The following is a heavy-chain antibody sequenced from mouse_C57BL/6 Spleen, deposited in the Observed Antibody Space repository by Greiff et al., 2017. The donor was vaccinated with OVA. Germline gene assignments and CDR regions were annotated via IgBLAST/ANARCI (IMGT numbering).Heavy chain of an antibody. V-gene: IGHV5-9*01. CDR2: ISGGGGNT. D-gene: IGHD2-10*01. J-gene: IGHJ3*01. CDR3: ARHPTGGSSWFAY. Sequence: EVMLVESGGGLVKPGGSLKLSCAASGFTFSSYTMSWVRQTPEKRLEWVATISGGGGNTYYPDSVKGRFTISRDNAKNTLYLQMSSLRSEDTALYYCARHPTGGSSWFAYWGQGTLVTVSA. CDR1: GFTFSSYT.